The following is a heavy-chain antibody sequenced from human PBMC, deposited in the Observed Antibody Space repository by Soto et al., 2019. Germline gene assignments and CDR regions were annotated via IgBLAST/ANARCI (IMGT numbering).Heavy chain of an antibody. D-gene: IGHD2-2*01. CDR2: IIPIFGTA. CDR3: ARFSSSSGFDF. Sequence: QVELVQSGAEVKKPGSSVKVSCQASEDTFRNYAISWVRQAPGQGLEWMGGIIPIFGTANYAQKFQGRVTITADTSANTVYLELSSLRSEDTAVYYCARFSSSSGFDFWGPGSLVTVSS. CDR1: EDTFRNYA. J-gene: IGHJ4*02. V-gene: IGHV1-69*06.